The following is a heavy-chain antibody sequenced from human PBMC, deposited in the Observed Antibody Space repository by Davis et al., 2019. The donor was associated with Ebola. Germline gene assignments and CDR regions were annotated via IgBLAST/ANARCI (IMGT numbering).Heavy chain of an antibody. CDR3: ARGHRTTVTADY. Sequence: PSETLSLTCTVSGGSISSSYWSWIRQSAGKGLEWIGRIYISEDTNYNPSLKSRVTMSLDTSKNQFSLKLSSVSAADTAVYFCARGHRTTVTADYWGQGTLVSVSS. D-gene: IGHD4-17*01. CDR1: GGSISSSY. J-gene: IGHJ4*02. V-gene: IGHV4-4*07. CDR2: IYISEDT.